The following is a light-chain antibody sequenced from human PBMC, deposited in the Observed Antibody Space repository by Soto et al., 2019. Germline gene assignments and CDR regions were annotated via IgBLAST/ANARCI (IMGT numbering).Light chain of an antibody. CDR3: QQYNNWPPWT. Sequence: EIVMTQSPATLSVSPGERATLSCRASQSVSSNLAWYQQKPGQAPRLLIYGASTRATGIPARFSGSGSWTEFTLTISSLQSEDFADYYCQQYNNWPPWTFGQGTKVEIK. CDR2: GAS. CDR1: QSVSSN. J-gene: IGKJ1*01. V-gene: IGKV3-15*01.